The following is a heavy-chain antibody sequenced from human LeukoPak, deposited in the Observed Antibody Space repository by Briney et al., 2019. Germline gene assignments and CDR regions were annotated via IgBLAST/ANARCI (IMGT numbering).Heavy chain of an antibody. D-gene: IGHD3-22*01. CDR2: ISPYNGNT. V-gene: IGHV1-18*01. Sequence: ASVKVSCKASGYTFTTYGITWVRQAPGQGREWMGWISPYNGNTNYAQKLQGRVTMTTDTSTSTAYMELRSLRSDDTAVYYCARAGPYDSRGYYRIWGQGTLVTVSS. CDR3: ARAGPYDSRGYYRI. J-gene: IGHJ4*02. CDR1: GYTFTTYG.